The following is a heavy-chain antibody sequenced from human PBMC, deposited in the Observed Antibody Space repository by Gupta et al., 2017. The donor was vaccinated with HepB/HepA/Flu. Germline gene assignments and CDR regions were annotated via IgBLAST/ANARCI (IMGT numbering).Heavy chain of an antibody. V-gene: IGHV3-49*05. D-gene: IGHD2-15*01. J-gene: IGHJ4*02. CDR3: DRGTVELVAVNYFDK. CDR2: TRRKAFGGTT. CDR1: GFNFGDYA. Sequence: EVQLVESGGSLGKPGRSLRLSCTGSGFNFGDYALTWFRRPPGKGLEWVGFTRRKAFGGTTEYAASVKGRFTISRDDSESTAYLQMNSLKIEDTAMYYCDRGTVELVAVNYFDKWGQGTLVTVSS.